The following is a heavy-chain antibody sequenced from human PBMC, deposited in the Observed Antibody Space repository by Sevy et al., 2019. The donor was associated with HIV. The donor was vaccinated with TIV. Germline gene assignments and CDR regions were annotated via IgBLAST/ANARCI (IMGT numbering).Heavy chain of an antibody. CDR1: GFSFMPYA. CDR3: AREDIVLGEDNYYGIDV. V-gene: IGHV3-53*01. D-gene: IGHD2-15*01. CDR2: IHSGGKI. J-gene: IGHJ6*02. Sequence: GGSLRLSCAASGFSFMPYAMSWVRQAPGKGLEWVSVIHSGGKISYADSVQGRFTISRDNSKNTLYLQMNSLRAEDTAVYYCAREDIVLGEDNYYGIDVWGQGTTVTVSS.